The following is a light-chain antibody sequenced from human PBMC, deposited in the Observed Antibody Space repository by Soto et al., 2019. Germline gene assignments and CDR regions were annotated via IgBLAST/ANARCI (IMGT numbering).Light chain of an antibody. CDR3: QQYNTSPWT. J-gene: IGKJ1*01. V-gene: IGKV3-15*01. Sequence: VSRGRIALLSCRASQSGSSNLAWYQQKPGQAPRLLIYGASTRATGIPARFSGSGSGTEFTLTISSLQSEDFAVYYCQQYNTSPWTFGQGTKVDIK. CDR1: QSGSSN. CDR2: GAS.